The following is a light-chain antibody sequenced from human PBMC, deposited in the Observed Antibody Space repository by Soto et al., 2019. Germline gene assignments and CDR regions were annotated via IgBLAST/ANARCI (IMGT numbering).Light chain of an antibody. CDR3: QRYNSAPQT. Sequence: DIEMTQSPSSLSASVGDRVTITCRASQDISNQLAWYQYGAGKVPKLLIYAASTLQSGVPSRFSASGSGTDFTLTISSLQPEDVATYYCQRYNSAPQTFGQGTKVEIK. J-gene: IGKJ1*01. CDR2: AAS. CDR1: QDISNQ. V-gene: IGKV1-27*01.